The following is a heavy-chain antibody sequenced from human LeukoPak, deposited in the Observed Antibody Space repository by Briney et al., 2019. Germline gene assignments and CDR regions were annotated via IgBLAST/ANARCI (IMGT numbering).Heavy chain of an antibody. J-gene: IGHJ3*02. CDR2: ISESSRDT. V-gene: IGHV3-23*01. D-gene: IGHD3-22*01. CDR1: GFTFSTYA. CDR3: ATGDSSGYYFAFDI. Sequence: GGSLRLSCVASGFTFSTYAMTWFRQPPGKGLEWVTTISESSRDTYYADSVKGRFTVSRDNSKNTLYLQMNSLRADDTAVYYCATGDSSGYYFAFDIWGQGTMVTVSS.